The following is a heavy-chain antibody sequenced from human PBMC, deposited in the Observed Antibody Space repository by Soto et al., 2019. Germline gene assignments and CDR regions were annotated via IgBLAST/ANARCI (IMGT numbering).Heavy chain of an antibody. CDR1: GYALTSYY. CDR3: ARLIAAPQRNWYDP. V-gene: IGHV1-46*01. CDR2: IDPGGGST. Sequence: GASVKVSCKASGYALTSYYMHWVRQAPGQGLEWMGVIDPGGGSTTHAQKFQGRVTMTRDTSTSTVYMELSSLRSEDTAMYYCARLIAAPQRNWYDPWGQGTLVTVSS. J-gene: IGHJ5*02. D-gene: IGHD6-13*01.